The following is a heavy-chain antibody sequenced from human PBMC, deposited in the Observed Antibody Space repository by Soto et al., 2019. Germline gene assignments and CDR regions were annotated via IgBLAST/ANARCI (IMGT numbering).Heavy chain of an antibody. J-gene: IGHJ4*02. CDR1: GFTFSSYG. Sequence: QVQLVESGGGVAQPGRSLRLSCAASGFTFSSYGMHWVRQAPGKGLEWVAVIWYDGSNKYYADSVKGRFTISRDNSKNTLYLQMNSLRAEDTAVYYCARDLPGIAVAGRTIDYWGQGTLVTVSS. CDR2: IWYDGSNK. D-gene: IGHD6-19*01. CDR3: ARDLPGIAVAGRTIDY. V-gene: IGHV3-33*01.